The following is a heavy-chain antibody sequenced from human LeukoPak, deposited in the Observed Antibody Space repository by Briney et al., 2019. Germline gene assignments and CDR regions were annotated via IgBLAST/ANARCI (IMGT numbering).Heavy chain of an antibody. CDR1: GFTFSSYE. D-gene: IGHD3-9*01. Sequence: GGSLRLSCTASGFTFSSYEMNWVRQAPGKGLEWVSYISSSGSTIYYADSVKGRFTISRDNAKNSLYLQMNSLRAEDTAVYYCARVGAYYDILTGYLAFDPWGQGTLVTVSS. V-gene: IGHV3-48*03. J-gene: IGHJ5*02. CDR2: ISSSGSTI. CDR3: ARVGAYYDILTGYLAFDP.